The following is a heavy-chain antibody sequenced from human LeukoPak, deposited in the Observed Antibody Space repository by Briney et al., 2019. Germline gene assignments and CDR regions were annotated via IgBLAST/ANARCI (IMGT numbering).Heavy chain of an antibody. D-gene: IGHD3-9*01. Sequence: SVKVSCKASGGTLSSYAISWVRQAPGQGLEWMGGIIPIFGTANYAQKFQGRVTITTNESTSTAYMELSSLRSEDTAVYYCAIRGANYDILTGPSGFDPWGQGTLVTVSS. CDR2: IIPIFGTA. CDR1: GGTLSSYA. CDR3: AIRGANYDILTGPSGFDP. J-gene: IGHJ5*02. V-gene: IGHV1-69*05.